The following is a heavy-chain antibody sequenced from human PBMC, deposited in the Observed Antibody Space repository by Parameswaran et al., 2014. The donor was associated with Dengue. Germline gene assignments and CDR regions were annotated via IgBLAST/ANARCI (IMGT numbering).Heavy chain of an antibody. CDR3: ARAPYKSRWLLFSWNHGSVDY. D-gene: IGHD3-3*01. Sequence: VRQAPGKGLEWVSYISSSGSTIYYADSVKGRFTISRDNAKNSLYLQMNSLRAEDTAVYYCARAPYKSRWLLFSWNHGSVDYWGQGTLVTVSS. CDR2: ISSSGSTI. V-gene: IGHV3-48*03. J-gene: IGHJ4*02.